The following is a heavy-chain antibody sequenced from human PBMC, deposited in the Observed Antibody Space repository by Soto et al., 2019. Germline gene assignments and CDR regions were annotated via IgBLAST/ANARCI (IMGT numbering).Heavy chain of an antibody. CDR1: GRSISSSNW. Sequence: SENLSLTCAVSGRSISSSNWCSWVRQPPGKGLEWNGEIYHRGKTNYNQYLKRRVTISVDKTKNQFTLKLSSVTAANTDVNHCARDDLAYSYGSHYGMDVWGQGTTVTVS. J-gene: IGHJ6*02. CDR2: IYHRGKT. V-gene: IGHV4-4*02. CDR3: ARDDLAYSYGSHYGMDV. D-gene: IGHD5-18*01.